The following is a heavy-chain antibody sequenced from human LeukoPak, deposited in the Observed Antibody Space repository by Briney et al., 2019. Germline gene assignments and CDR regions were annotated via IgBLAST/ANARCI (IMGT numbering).Heavy chain of an antibody. CDR2: IFYSGTT. CDR1: GGSISSYY. CDR3: ARGGWNKFDY. D-gene: IGHD3-22*01. V-gene: IGHV4-59*01. J-gene: IGHJ4*02. Sequence: SETLSLTCTVSGGSISSYYWSWIRQPPGKGLEWIGFIFYSGTTNYNPALKSRVTISVDTSKNQFSLKLSSVTAADTAVYYCARGGWNKFDYWGQGTLVTVSS.